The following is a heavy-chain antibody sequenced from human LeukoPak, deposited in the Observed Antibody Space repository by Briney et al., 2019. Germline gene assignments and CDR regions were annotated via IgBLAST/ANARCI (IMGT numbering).Heavy chain of an antibody. CDR2: IDWHGGST. D-gene: IGHD2-8*01. V-gene: IGHV3-20*04. J-gene: IGHJ4*02. Sequence: PGGSLRLLCDVCGHTFDDYGMSWVRQALGKGLDWVSGIDWHGGSTGYADSVKGRFTNSRDNSKNTQSVQLNSVRAEDTALEYFATDPLGWGVYYFKYWGQRALVTVSS. CDR1: GHTFDDYG. CDR3: ATDPLGWGVYYFKY.